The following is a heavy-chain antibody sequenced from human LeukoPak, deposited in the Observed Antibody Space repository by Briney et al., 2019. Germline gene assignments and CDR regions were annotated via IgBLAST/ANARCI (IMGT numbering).Heavy chain of an antibody. J-gene: IGHJ4*02. CDR1: GGSISSSSYY. Sequence: SETLSLTCTVSGGSISSSSYYWGWIRQPPGKGLEWIGSIYYSGSTYYNPSLKSRVTISVDTSKNQFSLKLSSVTAADTAVYYCAREPSITMIVEDYRTDYWGQGTLVTVSS. D-gene: IGHD3-22*01. CDR2: IYYSGST. CDR3: AREPSITMIVEDYRTDY. V-gene: IGHV4-39*07.